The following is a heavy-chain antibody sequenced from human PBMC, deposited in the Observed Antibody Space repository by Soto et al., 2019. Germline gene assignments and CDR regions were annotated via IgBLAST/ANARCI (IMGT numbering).Heavy chain of an antibody. J-gene: IGHJ6*02. V-gene: IGHV3-33*01. D-gene: IGHD2-21*01. CDR2: IWYDGSNK. Sequence: QVQLVESGGGVVQPGRSLRLSCAASGFTFSSYGMHWVRQAPGKGLEWVAVIWYDGSNKYYADSVKGRFTISRDNSKNPLYLQRNGVRAEDTAVYYCGRAPIPGARYYGMDVWGQGTTVTVSS. CDR1: GFTFSSYG. CDR3: GRAPIPGARYYGMDV.